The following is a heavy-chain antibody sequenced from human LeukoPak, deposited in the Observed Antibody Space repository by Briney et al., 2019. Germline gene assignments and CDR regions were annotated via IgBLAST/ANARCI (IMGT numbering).Heavy chain of an antibody. CDR2: IIPIFGTT. Sequence: GASVNVSCKASGGTFDNYAISWVRQAPGHGLECMGGIIPIFGTTNYAQNFQGRVTSTADESTSTAYMDLSSLRSYDTAVYYCARDKRAAYCGGDCYLELASYYYYGLDVWGQGTTVTVSS. CDR3: ARDKRAAYCGGDCYLELASYYYYGLDV. J-gene: IGHJ6*02. V-gene: IGHV1-69*01. D-gene: IGHD2-21*02. CDR1: GGTFDNYA.